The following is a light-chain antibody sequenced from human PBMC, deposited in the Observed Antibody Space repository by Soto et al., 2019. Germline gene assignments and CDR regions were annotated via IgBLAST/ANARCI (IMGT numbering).Light chain of an antibody. V-gene: IGKV1-27*01. CDR1: QDISNY. J-gene: IGKJ1*01. CDR2: AAS. Sequence: DIQMTQSPSSLSASIGDSVTITCRASQDISNYLAWYQQKPGKVPKLLIYAASTLQSGVPSRFSGSGSGTDFTLTISSLQSEDVATYYCQKYNGAPVWFGQGTKVEIK. CDR3: QKYNGAPVW.